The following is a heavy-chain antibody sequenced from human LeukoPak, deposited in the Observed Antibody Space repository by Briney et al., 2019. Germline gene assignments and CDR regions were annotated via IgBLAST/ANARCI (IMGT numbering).Heavy chain of an antibody. CDR3: AREGNGYQKRGGYYYYYMDV. J-gene: IGHJ6*03. CDR2: TYYRSKWYN. Sequence: SQTLSLTCAISGDSVSSNSVAWNWIRQSPSRGLEWLGRTYYRSKWYNDYAVSVKSRITVNPDTSKNQFSLQLSSVTAADTAVYYCAREGNGYQKRGGYYYYYMDVWSKGTTVTISS. D-gene: IGHD4-23*01. CDR1: GDSVSSNSVA. V-gene: IGHV6-1*01.